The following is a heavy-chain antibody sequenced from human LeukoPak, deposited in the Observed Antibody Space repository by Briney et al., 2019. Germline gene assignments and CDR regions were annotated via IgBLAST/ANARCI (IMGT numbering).Heavy chain of an antibody. D-gene: IGHD3-10*01. CDR3: AKVSNYYGPGRHDTFDV. Sequence: GGFLRLSCAASGFTFTTYAMSWVRQAPGKGLEWVSAIGGGGAYTYYADSVKGRFTISRADSKNTLYLQMNSLRPEDAALYYCAKVSNYYGPGRHDTFDVWGQGTMLTVSS. V-gene: IGHV3-23*01. J-gene: IGHJ3*01. CDR1: GFTFTTYA. CDR2: IGGGGAYT.